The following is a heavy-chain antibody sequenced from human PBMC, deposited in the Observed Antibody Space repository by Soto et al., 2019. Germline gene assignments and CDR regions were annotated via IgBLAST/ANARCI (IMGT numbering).Heavy chain of an antibody. V-gene: IGHV4-30-4*01. J-gene: IGHJ6*02. CDR3: ARAPLGYYYDSSGYYQRQYYYYYYGMDV. CDR2: IYYSGST. CDR1: GGSISSGDYY. Sequence: SETLSLTCTVSGGSISSGDYYWSWIRQPPGKGLEWIGYIYYSGSTYYNPSLKSRVTISVDTSKNQFSLKLSSVTAADTAVYYCARAPLGYYYDSSGYYQRQYYYYYYGMDVWGQGTTVT. D-gene: IGHD3-22*01.